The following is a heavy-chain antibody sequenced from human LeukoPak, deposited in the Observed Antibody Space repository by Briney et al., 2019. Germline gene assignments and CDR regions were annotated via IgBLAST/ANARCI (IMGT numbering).Heavy chain of an antibody. CDR1: GYTFTGYY. J-gene: IGHJ4*02. CDR2: INPNSGGT. CDR3: ARNRGYSGYEIGY. Sequence: ASVKVSCKASGYTFTGYYMHWVRQAPGQGLEWMGRINPNSGGTNYAQKFQGRVTMTRDTSISTAYMELSRLRSDDTAVYYCARNRGYSGYEIGYWGQGTLVTVSS. V-gene: IGHV1-2*06. D-gene: IGHD5-12*01.